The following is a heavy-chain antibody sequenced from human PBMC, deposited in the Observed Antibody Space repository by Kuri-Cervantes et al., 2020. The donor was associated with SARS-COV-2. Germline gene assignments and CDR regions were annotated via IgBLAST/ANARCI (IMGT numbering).Heavy chain of an antibody. D-gene: IGHD1-26*01. J-gene: IGHJ6*03. Sequence: GGSLRLSCAASGFTFSSYSMNWVRQAPGKGLEWVSYISSSSSTIYYTDSVKGRFTISRDNAKNTLYLQMNSLRAEDTAVYYCARDAREYYYYMDVWGKGTTVTVSS. V-gene: IGHV3-48*04. CDR1: GFTFSSYS. CDR2: ISSSSSTI. CDR3: ARDAREYYYYMDV.